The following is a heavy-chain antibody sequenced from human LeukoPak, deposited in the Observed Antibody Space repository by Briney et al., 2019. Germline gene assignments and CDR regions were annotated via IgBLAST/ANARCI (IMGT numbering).Heavy chain of an antibody. V-gene: IGHV3-11*06. CDR1: GFIFSDYY. D-gene: IGHD6-13*01. Sequence: GGSLRLSCAASGFIFSDYYMTWIRQAPGKGLEVISFISSSGSYTNSADSVKGRFTISRDNAKNSLYLQMNSLRAEDTAVYYCARVYGVLGSRDQQLMHWGQGTLVTVSS. CDR3: ARVYGVLGSRDQQLMH. J-gene: IGHJ4*02. CDR2: ISSSGSYT.